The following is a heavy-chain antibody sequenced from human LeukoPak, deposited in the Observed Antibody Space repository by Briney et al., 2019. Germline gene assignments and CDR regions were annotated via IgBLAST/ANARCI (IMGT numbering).Heavy chain of an antibody. J-gene: IGHJ4*02. D-gene: IGHD3-10*01. CDR3: ASLPYYYGSGSYYNVVDY. CDR1: GFTVSSNY. CDR2: ISSSGSTI. Sequence: PGGSLRLSCAASGFTVSSNYMSWVRQAPGKGLEWVSYISSSGSTIYYADSVKGRFTISRDNAKNSLYLQMNSLRAEDTAVYYCASLPYYYGSGSYYNVVDYWGQGTLVTVSS. V-gene: IGHV3-11*04.